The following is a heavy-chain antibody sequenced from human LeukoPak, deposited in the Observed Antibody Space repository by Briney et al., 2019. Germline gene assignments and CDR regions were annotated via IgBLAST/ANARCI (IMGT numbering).Heavy chain of an antibody. CDR1: GYTFTSYD. CDR3: ASTDYYGSGHFY. Sequence: ASVKVSCKASGYTFTSYDINWVRQATGQGLEWMGWMNPNSGNTGYAQKFQGGVTITRNTSISTAYMELSSLRSDDTAVYYCASTDYYGSGHFYWGQGTLVTVSS. D-gene: IGHD3-10*01. CDR2: MNPNSGNT. J-gene: IGHJ4*02. V-gene: IGHV1-8*03.